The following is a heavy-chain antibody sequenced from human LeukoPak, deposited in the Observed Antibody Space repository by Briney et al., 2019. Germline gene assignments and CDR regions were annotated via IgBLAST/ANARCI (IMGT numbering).Heavy chain of an antibody. J-gene: IGHJ4*02. D-gene: IGHD3-22*01. CDR3: ARNINYDRSGYPFDY. CDR2: IYYSGIT. V-gene: IGHV4-31*03. Sequence: SGTLSLTCTVSGGSISIGGYYWSWIRQHPGKGLEWIGFIYYSGITYYNPSLKSRVTISVDTSKNQFSLKLSSVTAADTAVYYCARNINYDRSGYPFDYWGQGTLVTVSS. CDR1: GGSISIGGYY.